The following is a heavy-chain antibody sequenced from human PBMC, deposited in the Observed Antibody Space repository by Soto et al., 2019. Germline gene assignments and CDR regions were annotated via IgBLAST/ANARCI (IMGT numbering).Heavy chain of an antibody. CDR3: ARDANDFWSGSPPFSYFQH. CDR2: ISENGGIT. J-gene: IGHJ1*01. CDR1: GFTFSTYW. V-gene: IGHV3-74*01. Sequence: PGGSLRLSCAASGFTFSTYWMQWVRQVPGEGLVWVSSISENGGITTYADSVKGRFTMTSDTSISTAYMELSRLTSDDTAVYYCARDANDFWSGSPPFSYFQHWGQGTLVTVSS. D-gene: IGHD3-3*01.